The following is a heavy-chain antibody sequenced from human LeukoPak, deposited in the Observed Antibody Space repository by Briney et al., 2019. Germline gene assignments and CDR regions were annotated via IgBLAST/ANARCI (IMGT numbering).Heavy chain of an antibody. V-gene: IGHV3-30*18. Sequence: GGSLRLSCAASGFTFSSYSMNWVRQAPGKGLEWVAVISYDGSNKYYADSVKGRFTISRDNSKNTLYLQMNSLRAEDTAVYYCAKEENPIAVAAPLGHWGQGTLVTVSS. CDR3: AKEENPIAVAAPLGH. CDR2: ISYDGSNK. D-gene: IGHD6-19*01. J-gene: IGHJ4*02. CDR1: GFTFSSYS.